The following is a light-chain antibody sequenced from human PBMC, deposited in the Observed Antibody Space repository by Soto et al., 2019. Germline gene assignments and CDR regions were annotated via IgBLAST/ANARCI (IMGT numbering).Light chain of an antibody. V-gene: IGKV1-5*03. CDR2: QAS. CDR1: QSVSNW. Sequence: DIQMTQSPSTLSASVGDRVTMTCRASQSVSNWVAWYQQKPGKVPKLLIFQASTLETGVPSRFSGSGPGTEFTLSISSLQPDDFATYFCQHYDVYPYTFVQGNKLEIQ. J-gene: IGKJ2*01. CDR3: QHYDVYPYT.